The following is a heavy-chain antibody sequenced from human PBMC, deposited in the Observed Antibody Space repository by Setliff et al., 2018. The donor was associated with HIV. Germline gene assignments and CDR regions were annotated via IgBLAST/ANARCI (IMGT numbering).Heavy chain of an antibody. CDR1: GSTFSRYG. V-gene: IGHV1-3*01. D-gene: IGHD4-17*01. Sequence: ASVKVSCKASGSTFSRYGLHWVRQAPGQRLEWMGWINAGNGKTKYSQKFQSRVTITRDTSARKAYMELSSLRSEDTAVYYCARAIPDYGDYYFDYWGQGTLVTVSS. J-gene: IGHJ4*02. CDR3: ARAIPDYGDYYFDY. CDR2: INAGNGKT.